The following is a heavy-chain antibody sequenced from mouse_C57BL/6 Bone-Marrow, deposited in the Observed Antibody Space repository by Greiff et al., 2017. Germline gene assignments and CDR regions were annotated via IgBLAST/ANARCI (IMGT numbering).Heavy chain of an antibody. CDR3: ATRYYGSSGWYFDV. Sequence: EVKLQQSGPELVKPGASVKISCKASGYTFTDYYMNWVKQRPGKGLEWIGDINPKNGGTSYNQKFKGKATLTVDKSSSTAYMELRSLTSEDSAVYCCATRYYGSSGWYFDVWGTGTTVTVSS. CDR1: GYTFTDYY. CDR2: INPKNGGT. V-gene: IGHV1-26*01. D-gene: IGHD1-1*01. J-gene: IGHJ1*03.